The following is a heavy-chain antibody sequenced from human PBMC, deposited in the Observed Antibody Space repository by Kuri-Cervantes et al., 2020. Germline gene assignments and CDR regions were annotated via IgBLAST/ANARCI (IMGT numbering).Heavy chain of an antibody. Sequence: LKISCAASGFTFSSYAMHWVRQAPGKGLEWVAVISYDGSNKYYADSVKGRFTISRDNSKNTLYLQMNSLRAEDTAVYYCARAYYYGSGSKPDPTKRANWFDPWGQGTLVTVSS. V-gene: IGHV3-30-3*01. CDR1: GFTFSSYA. J-gene: IGHJ5*02. D-gene: IGHD3-10*01. CDR2: ISYDGSNK. CDR3: ARAYYYGSGSKPDPTKRANWFDP.